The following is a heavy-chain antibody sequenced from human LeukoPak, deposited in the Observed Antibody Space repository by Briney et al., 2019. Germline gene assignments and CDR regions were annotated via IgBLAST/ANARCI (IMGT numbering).Heavy chain of an antibody. CDR2: IRPYNGNT. J-gene: IGHJ5*02. CDR1: GYTFTAYG. V-gene: IGHV1-18*01. CDR3: ARRVGANWFDT. Sequence: ASVKVSCKTSGYTFTAYGITWVRQAPGQGLEWMGWIRPYNGNTNYARKFQGRVTMTTDTSTSTTYMEMRSLRSDDTAVYYCARRVGANWFDTWGQGTLVTVSS. D-gene: IGHD1-26*01.